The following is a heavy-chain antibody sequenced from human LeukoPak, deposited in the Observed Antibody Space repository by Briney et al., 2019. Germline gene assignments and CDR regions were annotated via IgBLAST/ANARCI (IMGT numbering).Heavy chain of an antibody. J-gene: IGHJ4*02. CDR3: APEGDGYILFDY. D-gene: IGHD5-24*01. V-gene: IGHV3-30*03. CDR1: GFTFSSYG. Sequence: GGSLRLSCAASGFTFSSYGMHWVRQAPGKGLEWVAVISYDGSNKYYADSVKGRFTISRGNSKNTLYLQMNSLRVEDTAVYYCAPEGDGYILFDYWGQGTLVTVSS. CDR2: ISYDGSNK.